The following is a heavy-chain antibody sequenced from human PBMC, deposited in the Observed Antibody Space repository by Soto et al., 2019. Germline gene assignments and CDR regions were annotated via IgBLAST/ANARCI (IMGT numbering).Heavy chain of an antibody. CDR3: ARRTETDYYGMDV. J-gene: IGHJ6*02. Sequence: GESLKISCQGSGYSFTNYWIGWVRQMPGKGLEWMGIIYPDDSDTRYSPSFQGQVTISADKSITTAYLQWSSLKASDTAMYYCARRTETDYYGMDVWGQGTTVTVSS. CDR2: IYPDDSDT. CDR1: GYSFTNYW. D-gene: IGHD4-17*01. V-gene: IGHV5-51*01.